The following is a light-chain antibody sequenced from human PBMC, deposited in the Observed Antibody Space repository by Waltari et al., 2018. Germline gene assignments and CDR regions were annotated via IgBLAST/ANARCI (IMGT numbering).Light chain of an antibody. CDR3: QQSYSTPQT. J-gene: IGKJ1*01. Sequence: DIQMTQSPSSLSASVGDRVTITCRASQTISNYLNWYQQKPGKAPNLLVYAASILQNGVPSRFSGSGYGTDFTLTISSLQPEDFATYYCQQSYSTPQTFGQGTKVEIK. V-gene: IGKV1-39*01. CDR1: QTISNY. CDR2: AAS.